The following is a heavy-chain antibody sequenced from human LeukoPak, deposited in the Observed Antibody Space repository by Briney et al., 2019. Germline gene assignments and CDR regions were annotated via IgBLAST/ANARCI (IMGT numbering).Heavy chain of an antibody. D-gene: IGHD6-19*01. CDR1: GFTFSSYS. CDR3: ARDPGYSSGMGDY. J-gene: IGHJ4*02. V-gene: IGHV3-21*01. CDR2: ISSSSSYI. Sequence: GGSLRLSCAASGFTFSSYSMTWVRQAPGKGLEWVSSISSSSSYIYYADSVKGRFTISRDNAKNSLYLQMNSLRAEDTAVDYCARDPGYSSGMGDYWGQGTLVTVSS.